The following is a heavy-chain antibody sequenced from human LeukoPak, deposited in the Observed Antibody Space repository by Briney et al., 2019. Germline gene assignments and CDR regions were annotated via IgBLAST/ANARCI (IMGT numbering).Heavy chain of an antibody. CDR3: AKDERTTYFDY. CDR2: ISGSAGSST. J-gene: IGHJ4*02. Sequence: GGSLRLSCAASGFTFSTYAMSWVRQAPGKGLEWVSAISGSAGSSTYYADSVKGRFTISRDNSKNTLYLQMNSLRAEDTAVYYCAKDERTTYFDYWGQGTLVTVSS. CDR1: GFTFSTYA. V-gene: IGHV3-23*01. D-gene: IGHD1-7*01.